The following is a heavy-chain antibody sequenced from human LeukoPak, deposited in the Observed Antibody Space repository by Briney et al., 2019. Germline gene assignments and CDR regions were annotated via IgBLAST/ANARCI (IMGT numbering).Heavy chain of an antibody. D-gene: IGHD5-18*01. Sequence: PGGSLRLSCAASGFTFSGSAMHWVRQASGKGLEWVGRIRSEANSYATAYAASVKGRFTISRDDSKDTAYLQMNSLKTEDTAVYYCTRLDTAMGKTKDYYYYYMDVWGKGTTVTVSS. J-gene: IGHJ6*03. CDR3: TRLDTAMGKTKDYYYYYMDV. CDR2: IRSEANSYAT. CDR1: GFTFSGSA. V-gene: IGHV3-73*01.